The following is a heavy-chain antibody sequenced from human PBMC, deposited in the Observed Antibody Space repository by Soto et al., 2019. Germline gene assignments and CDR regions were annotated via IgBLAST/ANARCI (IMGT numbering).Heavy chain of an antibody. Sequence: PGGSLRLSCAASGFTFSAYDMHWVRQNTGKGLEWVSAIGAADDPYYLGSVKGRFTISRENAKNSLYLQMNSLRAEDTAVYYCARAYSGRLPRRADYYFAMDVWGQGTTVTVSS. V-gene: IGHV3-13*05. J-gene: IGHJ6*02. CDR3: ARAYSGRLPRRADYYFAMDV. CDR2: IGAADDP. CDR1: GFTFSAYD. D-gene: IGHD2-15*01.